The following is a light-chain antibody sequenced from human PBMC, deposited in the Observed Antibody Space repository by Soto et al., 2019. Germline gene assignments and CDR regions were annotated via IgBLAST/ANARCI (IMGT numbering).Light chain of an antibody. J-gene: IGKJ5*01. CDR1: QSVSSN. CDR2: TSA. CDR3: QQYNDWPPKIT. Sequence: EVVMTQSTATLPVSLGERATLSCRPIQSVSSNVAWYQQKPGLAPRLIIHTSATRDTGIPARFSGSGSGTEFTLTISSLQSEDFAVYYCQQYNDWPPKITFGQGTRLEI. V-gene: IGKV3-15*01.